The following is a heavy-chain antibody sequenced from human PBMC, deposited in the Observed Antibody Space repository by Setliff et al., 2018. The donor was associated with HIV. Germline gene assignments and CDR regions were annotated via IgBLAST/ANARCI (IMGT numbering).Heavy chain of an antibody. V-gene: IGHV3-48*02. CDR2: ISSSSTTV. CDR1: GFSFSSYT. D-gene: IGHD3-22*01. Sequence: GGSLRLSCAASGFSFSSYTMNWVRQAPGKGLEWVSYISSSSTTVYYADSVKGRFTISRDNSKNTLYLQMNSLRDEDTAVYYCARGNYDRDYWGQGTLVTVSS. CDR3: ARGNYDRDY. J-gene: IGHJ4*02.